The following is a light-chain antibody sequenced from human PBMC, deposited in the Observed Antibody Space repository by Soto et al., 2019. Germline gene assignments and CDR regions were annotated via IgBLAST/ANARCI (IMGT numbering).Light chain of an antibody. Sequence: QSVLTQPPSVSGAPGQRVTISCTGSSFNFGAGYDVHWYQQLPGTAPKLLIYGNSNRPSGVPDRFSGSKSGTSASLAITGLQAEDEADYYCQSYDTSLSGVVFGGGTKVTVL. V-gene: IGLV1-40*01. CDR3: QSYDTSLSGVV. CDR1: SFNFGAGYD. J-gene: IGLJ3*02. CDR2: GNS.